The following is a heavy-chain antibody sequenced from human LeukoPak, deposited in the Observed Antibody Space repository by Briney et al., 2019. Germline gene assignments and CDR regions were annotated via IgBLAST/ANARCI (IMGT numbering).Heavy chain of an antibody. D-gene: IGHD4-23*01. CDR2: INPNSGGT. CDR3: ARDRAEYGGNSLGY. Sequence: ASVKVSCKASGYTFTGYYMHWVRQAPGQGLEWMGRINPNSGGTNYAQKFQGRVTMTRDTSITTAYMELSRLRSNDTAVYYCARDRAEYGGNSLGYWGQGTLVTVSS. J-gene: IGHJ4*02. V-gene: IGHV1-2*06. CDR1: GYTFTGYY.